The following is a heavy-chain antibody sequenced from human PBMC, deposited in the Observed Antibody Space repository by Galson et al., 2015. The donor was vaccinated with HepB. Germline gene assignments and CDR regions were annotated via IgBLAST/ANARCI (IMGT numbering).Heavy chain of an antibody. CDR3: ARDYGSGIIWGYYFDY. CDR1: GYSFTSYW. V-gene: IGHV5-10-1*01. J-gene: IGHJ4*02. D-gene: IGHD3-10*01. CDR2: IDPSDSYT. Sequence: QSGAEVKKPGESLRISCKGSGYSFTSYWISWVRQMPGKGLEWMGRIDPSDSYTNYSPSFQGHVTISADKSISTAYLQWSSLKASDTAMYYCARDYGSGIIWGYYFDYWGQGTLVTVSS.